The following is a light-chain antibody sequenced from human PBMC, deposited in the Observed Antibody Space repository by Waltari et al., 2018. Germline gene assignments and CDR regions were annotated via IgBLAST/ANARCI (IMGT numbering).Light chain of an antibody. Sequence: QSALTQPASVSRSPGQSITISCTGTSSDVGSYNLVSWYQQHPGKAPKLMISEVSKRPSGVSNRFSGSKSGNTASLTISGLQAEDEADYYCCSYAGSSIYVVFGGGTKLTVL. CDR3: CSYAGSSIYVV. CDR2: EVS. J-gene: IGLJ2*01. V-gene: IGLV2-23*02. CDR1: SSDVGSYNL.